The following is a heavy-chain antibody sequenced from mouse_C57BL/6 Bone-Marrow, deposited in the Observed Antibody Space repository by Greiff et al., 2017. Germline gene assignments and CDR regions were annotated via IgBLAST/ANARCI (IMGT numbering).Heavy chain of an antibody. CDR2: INPNNGGT. V-gene: IGHV1-18*01. D-gene: IGHD4-1*01. CDR1: GYTITDYY. Sequence: VQLKESGPELVKPGASVKIPCTASGYTITDYYMDWVKQSHGQSLEWIGDINPNNGGTIYNQQFKGKATLTVDTSSSTAYMELRSLTSEDTAVYYCARGLNWAYDGMDYWGQGTTGNVSS. J-gene: IGHJ4*01. CDR3: ARGLNWAYDGMDY.